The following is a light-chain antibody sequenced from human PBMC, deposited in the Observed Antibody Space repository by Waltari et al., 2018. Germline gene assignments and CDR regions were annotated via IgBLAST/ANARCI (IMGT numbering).Light chain of an antibody. CDR2: GLS. V-gene: IGKV3-20*01. Sequence: ETVLTQSPGTLSLSPGDRATLSCRTSRPVTNNYVGWYQQKPGQAPRLLINGLSSRVPGVPDRFRGSGSGTDFTLTITQLEPEDFAVYYCHQFGDPPHTFGQGTRV. J-gene: IGKJ2*01. CDR3: HQFGDPPHT. CDR1: RPVTNNY.